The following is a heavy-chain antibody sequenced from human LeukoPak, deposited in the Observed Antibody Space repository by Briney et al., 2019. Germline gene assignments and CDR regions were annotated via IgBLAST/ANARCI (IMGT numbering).Heavy chain of an antibody. D-gene: IGHD6-19*01. CDR3: AKEAVAGPFDY. CDR2: IWYDGSNK. CDR1: GFTFSSYG. V-gene: IGHV3-33*06. J-gene: IGHJ4*02. Sequence: PGGSLRLSCAASGFTFSSYGMHWVRQAPGKGLEWVAVIWYDGSNKYYADSVKGRFTISRDNSKNTLYLQMNSLRAEDTAVYYYAKEAVAGPFDYWGQGTLVTVSS.